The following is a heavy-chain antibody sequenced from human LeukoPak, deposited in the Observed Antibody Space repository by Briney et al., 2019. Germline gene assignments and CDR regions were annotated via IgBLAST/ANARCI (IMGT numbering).Heavy chain of an antibody. V-gene: IGHV3-49*03. CDR3: SRRGSLSSGWYYFDH. Sequence: SGGSLRLSCTASGFTFADHAISWFRQAPGKGLEWVGFTKSKSYGGTTEYAASVQGRFIISRDDSKGIAYLQMNSLKTDDTAVYYCSRRGSLSSGWYYFDHWGQGTLVTVSS. CDR2: TKSKSYGGTT. D-gene: IGHD6-19*01. J-gene: IGHJ4*02. CDR1: GFTFADHA.